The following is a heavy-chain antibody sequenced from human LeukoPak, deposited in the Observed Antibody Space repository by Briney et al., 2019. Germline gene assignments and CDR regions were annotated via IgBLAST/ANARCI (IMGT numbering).Heavy chain of an antibody. V-gene: IGHV3-30*02. CDR1: GFTFSSYG. D-gene: IGHD3-10*01. Sequence: GGSLRLSCAASGFTFSSYGMHWVRQAPGKGLEWVAFIRYDGSNKYYADSVKGRLTISRDNSKNTLYLQMNSLRAEDTAVYYCARDGGLLWFGEFHDYWGQGTLVTVSS. CDR2: IRYDGSNK. CDR3: ARDGGLLWFGEFHDY. J-gene: IGHJ4*02.